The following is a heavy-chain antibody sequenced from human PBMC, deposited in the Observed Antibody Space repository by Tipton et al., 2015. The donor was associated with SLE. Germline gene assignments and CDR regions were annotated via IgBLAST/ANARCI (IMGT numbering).Heavy chain of an antibody. CDR2: LYYSGSI. Sequence: LRLSCTVSGGSISSGGYYWSWIRQPAGKGLEWIGYLYYSGSINYNPSLKSRVTISIDTSNNHFSLHLTSVTAADTAVYYCARGPTSYGDAGSDAFDIWGQGTMVTVSS. D-gene: IGHD4-17*01. J-gene: IGHJ3*02. CDR3: ARGPTSYGDAGSDAFDI. CDR1: GGSISSGGYY. V-gene: IGHV4-61*10.